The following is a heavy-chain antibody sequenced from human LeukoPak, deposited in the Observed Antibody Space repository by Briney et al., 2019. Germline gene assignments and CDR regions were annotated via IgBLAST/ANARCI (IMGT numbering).Heavy chain of an antibody. CDR1: GFTFNNYA. V-gene: IGHV3-23*01. CDR2: ISGSGGTT. CDR3: AKDLWPDKPNAKVDY. D-gene: IGHD3/OR15-3a*01. J-gene: IGHJ4*02. Sequence: GSLRLSCAASGFTFNNYAMSWVRQAPGKGLEWVSAISGSGGTTYYADSVKGRFTISRDNSKNTLYLQMNSLSAEDTAVYYCAKDLWPDKPNAKVDYWGQGTLVTVSS.